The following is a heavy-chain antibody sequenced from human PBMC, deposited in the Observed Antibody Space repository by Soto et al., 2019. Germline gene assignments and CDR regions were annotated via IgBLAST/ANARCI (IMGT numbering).Heavy chain of an antibody. D-gene: IGHD3-22*01. J-gene: IGHJ4*02. V-gene: IGHV4-38-2*01. CDR1: GYSISSGYY. CDR3: ARVRARYYDSSGYCDY. CDR2: IYHSGST. Sequence: SETLSLTCAVSGYSISSGYYWGWIRQPPGKGLEWIGSIYHSGSTYYNPSLKSRVTISVDTSKNQFSLKLSSVTAADTAVYYCARVRARYYDSSGYCDYWGQGTLVTVS.